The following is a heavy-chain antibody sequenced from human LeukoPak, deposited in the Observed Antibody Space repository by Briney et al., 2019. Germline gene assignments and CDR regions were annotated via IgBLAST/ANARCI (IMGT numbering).Heavy chain of an antibody. CDR1: GFTFSSYW. D-gene: IGHD2-15*01. J-gene: IGHJ5*02. V-gene: IGHV3-30-3*01. Sequence: PGGSLRLSCAGSGFTFSSYWMSWVRQVPGKGLEWVAVISYDGSNKYYADSVKGRFTISRDNSKNTLYLQMNSLRAEDTAVYYCARDGGGNWFDPWGQGTLVTVSS. CDR3: ARDGGGNWFDP. CDR2: ISYDGSNK.